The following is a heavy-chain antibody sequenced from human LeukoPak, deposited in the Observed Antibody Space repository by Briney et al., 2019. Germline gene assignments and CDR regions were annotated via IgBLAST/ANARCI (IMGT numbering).Heavy chain of an antibody. V-gene: IGHV4-59*01. CDR2: IYYSGST. CDR3: ARVYGDYGDFDY. Sequence: SETLSLTCTVSGDSISSYYWSWIRQPPGKGLEWIGYIYYSGSTNYNPSLKSRVTISVDTSKNQFSLKLSSVTAADTAVYYCARVYGDYGDFDYWGQGTLVTVSS. CDR1: GDSISSYY. J-gene: IGHJ4*02. D-gene: IGHD4-17*01.